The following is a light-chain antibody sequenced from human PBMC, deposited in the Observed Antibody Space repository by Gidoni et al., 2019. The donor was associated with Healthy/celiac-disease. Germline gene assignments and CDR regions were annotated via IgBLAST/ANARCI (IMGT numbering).Light chain of an antibody. J-gene: IGLJ3*02. CDR1: SLRSYY. CDR3: NYRDSSGNHRV. Sequence: SSELTHDPAVSVALGQTVRITCQGDSLRSYYASWYQQKPRQAPVLVIYGTKNRPSGIPDRFSGSSSGNTASLTITGAQAEDEADYYCNYRDSSGNHRVFGGGTKLTVL. CDR2: GTK. V-gene: IGLV3-19*01.